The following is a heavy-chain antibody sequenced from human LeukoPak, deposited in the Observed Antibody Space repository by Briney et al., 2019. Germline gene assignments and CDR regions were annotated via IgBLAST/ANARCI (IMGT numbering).Heavy chain of an antibody. V-gene: IGHV3-33*01. CDR2: IWYDGSNK. CDR1: GFTFRSYG. D-gene: IGHD2-15*01. CDR3: ARGRGYCSGGSCYSEIPDY. J-gene: IGHJ4*02. Sequence: GGSLRLSCAASGFTFRSYGMHWVRQAPGKGLEWVAVIWYDGSNKYYADSVKGRFTISRDNSKNTLYLQMNSLRAEDTSVYYCARGRGYCSGGSCYSEIPDYWGQGTLVTVSS.